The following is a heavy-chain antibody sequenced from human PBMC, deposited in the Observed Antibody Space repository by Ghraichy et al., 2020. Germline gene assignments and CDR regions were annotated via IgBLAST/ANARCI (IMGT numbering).Heavy chain of an antibody. Sequence: GGSLRLSCAASRFSFTNYGMHWVRQGPGKGLEWVAVISNDGITKLSADSVKGRFTISRDNSKNTLYLEMSSLRVEDTAVYYCAKTPDSGHYHYYFYYYGMDVWGQGTTVAVSS. V-gene: IGHV3-30*18. CDR2: ISNDGITK. D-gene: IGHD3-9*01. CDR1: RFSFTNYG. J-gene: IGHJ6*02. CDR3: AKTPDSGHYHYYFYYYGMDV.